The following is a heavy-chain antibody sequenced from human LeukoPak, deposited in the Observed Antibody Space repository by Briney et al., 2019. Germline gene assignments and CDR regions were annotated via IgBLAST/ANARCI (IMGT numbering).Heavy chain of an antibody. CDR3: ARASRQLWLLRPFDY. Sequence: SVNVSCKASGGTFSSYAISWVRQAPGQGLEWMGGIIPIFGTANYAQKFQGRVTITADESTSTAYMELSSLRSEDTAVYYCARASRQLWLLRPFDYWGQGTLVTVSS. CDR2: IIPIFGTA. CDR1: GGTFSSYA. V-gene: IGHV1-69*01. D-gene: IGHD5-18*01. J-gene: IGHJ4*02.